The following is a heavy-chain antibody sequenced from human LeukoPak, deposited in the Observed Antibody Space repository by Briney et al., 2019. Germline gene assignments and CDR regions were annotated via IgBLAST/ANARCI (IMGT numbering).Heavy chain of an antibody. J-gene: IGHJ4*02. CDR2: ISGSGGSA. Sequence: GGSLRLSCAASGFTFSTYAMSWVRQAPGKGLEWVSGISGSGGSAYYADSVKGRFTISRDNSKNTLFLQMNSLSAEDTAVYYCAKGFSTHYEYWGQGTLVTVSS. D-gene: IGHD5/OR15-5a*01. V-gene: IGHV3-23*01. CDR1: GFTFSTYA. CDR3: AKGFSTHYEY.